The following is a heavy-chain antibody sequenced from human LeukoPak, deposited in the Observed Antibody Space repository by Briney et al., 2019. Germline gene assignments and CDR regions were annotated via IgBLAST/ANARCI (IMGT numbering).Heavy chain of an antibody. Sequence: PGGSLRLSCAATGFTFSSYGMHWVRQAPGKGLEWGAVISYDGSNKYYADSVKGRFTISRDNSKNTLYLQMNSLRAEDTAVYYCAKDVALLWFGELPYYYGMGVWGQGTTVTVSS. CDR2: ISYDGSNK. J-gene: IGHJ6*02. D-gene: IGHD3-10*01. CDR3: AKDVALLWFGELPYYYGMGV. V-gene: IGHV3-30*18. CDR1: GFTFSSYG.